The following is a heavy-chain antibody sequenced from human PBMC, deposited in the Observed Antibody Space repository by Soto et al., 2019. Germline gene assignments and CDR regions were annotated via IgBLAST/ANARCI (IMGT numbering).Heavy chain of an antibody. D-gene: IGHD1-26*01. J-gene: IGHJ4*02. CDR2: TYYRSKWYN. CDR1: GDSVSSNSAA. V-gene: IGHV6-1*01. Sequence: PSQTLSLTCAISGDSVSSNSAAWNWIRQSPSRGLEWLGRTYYRSKWYNDYAVSVKSRITINPDTSKNQFSLQLNSVTPEDTAVYYCAREGLHDSGSYIYFDYWGQGTLVTVSS. CDR3: AREGLHDSGSYIYFDY.